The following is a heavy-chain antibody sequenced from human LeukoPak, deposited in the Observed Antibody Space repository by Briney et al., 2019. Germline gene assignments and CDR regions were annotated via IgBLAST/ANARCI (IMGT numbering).Heavy chain of an antibody. V-gene: IGHV3-48*03. Sequence: GGSLRLSCAASGFTFSSYEMNWVRQAPGKGLEWVSYISSSGSTIYYADSVKGRFTISRDNAKNALYLQMNSLRVEDTAVYYCARDGRCGGDCYASWGQGTLVTVSS. J-gene: IGHJ4*02. CDR3: ARDGRCGGDCYAS. D-gene: IGHD2-21*02. CDR1: GFTFSSYE. CDR2: ISSSGSTI.